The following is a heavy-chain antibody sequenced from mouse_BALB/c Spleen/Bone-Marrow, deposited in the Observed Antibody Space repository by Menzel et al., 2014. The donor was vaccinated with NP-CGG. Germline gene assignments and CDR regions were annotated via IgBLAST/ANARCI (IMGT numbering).Heavy chain of an antibody. CDR2: INPYNDGT. CDR3: ARSLYGFDWYFDV. J-gene: IGHJ1*01. V-gene: IGHV1-14*01. D-gene: IGHD2-2*01. Sequence: VQLQQPGPELVKPGASVKMSCKASGYTFTSYVMHWVKQKPGQGLEWIGNINPYNDGTKYNEKFKGKATLTSDKFSSTAYMGLGGLTSEDSAVYYCARSLYGFDWYFDVWGAGTTVTVSS. CDR1: GYTFTSYV.